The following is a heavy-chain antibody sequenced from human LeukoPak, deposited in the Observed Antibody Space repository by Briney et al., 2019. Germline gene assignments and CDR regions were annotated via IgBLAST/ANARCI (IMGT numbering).Heavy chain of an antibody. V-gene: IGHV4-34*01. D-gene: IGHD1-26*01. Sequence: SETLSLTCAVYGGSFSGYYWSWIRQPPGKGLEWIGEINHSGSTNYNPSLKSRVTISVDTSKNQFSLKLSSVTAADTAVYYCASYSGSYYAYLDYWGQGTLVTVSS. J-gene: IGHJ4*02. CDR1: GGSFSGYY. CDR2: INHSGST. CDR3: ASYSGSYYAYLDY.